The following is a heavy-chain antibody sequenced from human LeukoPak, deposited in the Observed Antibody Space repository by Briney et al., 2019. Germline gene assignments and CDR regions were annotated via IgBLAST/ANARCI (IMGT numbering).Heavy chain of an antibody. CDR2: INPSAGYT. D-gene: IGHD6-19*01. V-gene: IGHV1-46*01. CDR3: ARLAVAQTGLFDY. Sequence: ASVKVSCKASGYIFTSYGINWVRQAPGQGLGWMGIINPSAGYTTYAQKFQGRVTMTRDTSTSTVYMELSSLRSEDTAVYYCARLAVAQTGLFDYWGQGTLVTVSS. CDR1: GYIFTSYG. J-gene: IGHJ4*02.